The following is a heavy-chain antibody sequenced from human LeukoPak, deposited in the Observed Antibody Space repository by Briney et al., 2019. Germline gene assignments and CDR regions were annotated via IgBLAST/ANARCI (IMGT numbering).Heavy chain of an antibody. D-gene: IGHD3-10*01. V-gene: IGHV3-30*18. J-gene: IGHJ4*02. CDR3: AKREEGSATVNPDY. CDR1: GFTFSNYG. CDR2: ISDDGSNQ. Sequence: PGRSLRLSCAASGFTFSNYGMHWVRQAPGKGLEWVAGISDDGSNQYYADFVKGRFSISRDNSKNTLYLQMNTLRAEDTAVYYCAKREEGSATVNPDYWGQGTLVTVSS.